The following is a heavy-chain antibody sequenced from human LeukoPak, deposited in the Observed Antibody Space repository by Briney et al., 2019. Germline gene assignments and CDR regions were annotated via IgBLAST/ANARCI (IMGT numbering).Heavy chain of an antibody. D-gene: IGHD6-13*01. CDR3: AKRSSSRSGYFDY. J-gene: IGHJ4*02. CDR2: ISDSGDTT. CDR1: GFTFSNYW. Sequence: PGGSLRLSCVASGFTFSNYWMTWVRQAPGRGLQWVSAISDSGDTTYYADSVKGRFTISRDNSKNTLYLQMNSLRAEDTAVYYCAKRSSSRSGYFDYWGQGTLVTVSS. V-gene: IGHV3-23*01.